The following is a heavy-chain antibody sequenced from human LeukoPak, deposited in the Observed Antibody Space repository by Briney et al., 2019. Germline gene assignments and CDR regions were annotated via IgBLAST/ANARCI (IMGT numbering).Heavy chain of an antibody. CDR3: ASSEAWSDIVATR. J-gene: IGHJ4*02. V-gene: IGHV1-2*02. CDR2: INPNSGGT. Sequence: ASVKVSCTASGYTFTGYYMHWVRQAPGQGLEWMGWINPNSGGTNYAQKFQGRVTMTRDTSISTAYMELSRLRSDDTAVYYCASSEAWSDIVATRWGQGTLVTVSS. D-gene: IGHD5-12*01. CDR1: GYTFTGYY.